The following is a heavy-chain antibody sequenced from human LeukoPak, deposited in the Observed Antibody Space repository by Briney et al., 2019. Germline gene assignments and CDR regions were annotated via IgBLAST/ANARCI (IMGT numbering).Heavy chain of an antibody. CDR1: GFTFSSYA. CDR3: ARDNGPSSFDY. J-gene: IGHJ4*02. V-gene: IGHV3-30-3*01. D-gene: IGHD2-8*01. Sequence: PGGSLRLSCAASGFTFSSYAMHWVRQAPGKGLEWVAVISYDGSNKYYADSVKGRFTISRDNSKNTLYLQMNSLRAEDTAVYYCARDNGPSSFDYWGQGTLVTVSS. CDR2: ISYDGSNK.